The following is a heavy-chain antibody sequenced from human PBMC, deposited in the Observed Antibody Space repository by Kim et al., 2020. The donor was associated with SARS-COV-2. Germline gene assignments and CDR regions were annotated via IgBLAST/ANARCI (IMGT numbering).Heavy chain of an antibody. CDR2: ISGTTDYT. V-gene: IGHV3-11*05. Sequence: GGSLRLSCAASEFTFSDYYMSWIRQAPGKGLEWLSYISGTTDYTNYADSVKGRFTISRDNAKNSLYLQMNSLRAEDTAVYYCARVAYGSGSWYYFDYWGQGTLVTVT. CDR1: EFTFSDYY. J-gene: IGHJ4*02. CDR3: ARVAYGSGSWYYFDY. D-gene: IGHD3-10*01.